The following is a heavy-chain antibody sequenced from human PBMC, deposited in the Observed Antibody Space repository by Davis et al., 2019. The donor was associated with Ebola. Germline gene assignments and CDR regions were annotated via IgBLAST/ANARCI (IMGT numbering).Heavy chain of an antibody. J-gene: IGHJ4*02. CDR1: GYTFTGYY. D-gene: IGHD2-15*01. Sequence: AASVKVSCKASGYTFTGYYMHWVRQAPGQGLEWMGRINPNSGGTNYAQKFQGRVTMTRDTSISTAYMELSRLRSDDTAVYYCARGNFWDIVVVVAVSPLDYWGQGTLVTVSS. CDR3: ARGNFWDIVVVVAVSPLDY. CDR2: INPNSGGT. V-gene: IGHV1-2*06.